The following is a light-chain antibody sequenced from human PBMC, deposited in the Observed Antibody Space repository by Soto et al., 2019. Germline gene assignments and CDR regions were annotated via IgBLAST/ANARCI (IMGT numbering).Light chain of an antibody. V-gene: IGKV1-12*01. Sequence: DIQMTQSPSSVSASVGDRVTITCRASQGISSCLAWYQQRPGKAPKLLVYAASTSQSEVPPRFRGSRSGTEFTLTISSLSPEDFATYFCHQANSFPYTVGQVTKLEIK. CDR3: HQANSFPYT. J-gene: IGKJ2*01. CDR2: AAS. CDR1: QGISSC.